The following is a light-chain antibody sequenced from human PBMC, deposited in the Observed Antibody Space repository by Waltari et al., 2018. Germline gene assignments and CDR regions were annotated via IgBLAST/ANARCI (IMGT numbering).Light chain of an antibody. V-gene: IGLV2-14*03. CDR3: TSFTRAKTWV. CDR1: GSAIGSFHY. J-gene: IGLJ3*02. CDR2: GVS. Sequence: QSALTQPASVSGSPRQSLTISCTGTGSAIGSFHYVSWYQQHPDNAPRLIIFGVSDRPSGISNRFSGSKSGNTASLTISGLQAEDEADYYCTSFTRAKTWVFGGGTKVTVL.